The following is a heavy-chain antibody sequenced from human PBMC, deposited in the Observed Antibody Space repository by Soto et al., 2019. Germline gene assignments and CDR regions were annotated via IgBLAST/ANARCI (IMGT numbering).Heavy chain of an antibody. D-gene: IGHD3-10*01. CDR3: ARANYYGSGSYRVGMDV. CDR2: IYHSGST. V-gene: IGHV4-30-2*01. CDR1: GGSISSGGYS. Sequence: QLQLQESGSGLVKPSQTLSLTCAVSGGSISSGGYSWSWIRQPPGKGLEWIGYIYHSGSTYYNPSLKSRVTTSVDRSKNQFSLKLSSVTAADTAVYYCARANYYGSGSYRVGMDVWGQGTTVTVSS. J-gene: IGHJ6*02.